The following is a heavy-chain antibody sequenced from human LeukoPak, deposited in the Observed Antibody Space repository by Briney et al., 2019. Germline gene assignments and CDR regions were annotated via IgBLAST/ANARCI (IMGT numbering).Heavy chain of an antibody. CDR3: AKDRAYYSDSSGYYLVRAYDY. CDR1: GFTFDSFG. CDR2: ISGSSVAI. D-gene: IGHD3-22*01. Sequence: PGGSLRLSCEVSGFTFDSFGLSWVRQAPGKGPEWIAYISGSSVAIYYADSVKGRFTISRDNSKNTLYLQMNSLRAEDTAVYYCAKDRAYYSDSSGYYLVRAYDYWGQGTLVTVSS. V-gene: IGHV3-23*01. J-gene: IGHJ4*02.